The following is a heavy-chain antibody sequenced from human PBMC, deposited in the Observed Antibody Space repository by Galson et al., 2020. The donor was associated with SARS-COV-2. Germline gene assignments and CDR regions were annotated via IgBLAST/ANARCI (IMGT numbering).Heavy chain of an antibody. Sequence: ETSETLSLTCTVSGGSISSYYWSWIRQPPGKGLEWIGYIYYSGTTNYNPSLKSRVTISVDTSKNQFSLKLTSVTAADTAVYYCARGVSAYLDYWGQGTLVTVSS. CDR2: IYYSGTT. CDR1: GGSISSYY. V-gene: IGHV4-59*01. CDR3: ARGVSAYLDY. D-gene: IGHD6-13*01. J-gene: IGHJ4*02.